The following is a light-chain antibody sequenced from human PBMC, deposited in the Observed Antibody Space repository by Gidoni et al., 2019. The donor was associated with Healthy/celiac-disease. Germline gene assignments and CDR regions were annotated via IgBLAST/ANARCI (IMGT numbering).Light chain of an antibody. CDR2: LGS. J-gene: IGKJ3*01. CDR1: QSLLHSNGYNY. V-gene: IGKV2-28*01. Sequence: DIVMTQSPLSLPVTPGDPASISCRSSQSLLHSNGYNYLNWYLQKPGQSPQLLIYLGSNRASGVPDRFSGRGAGTDFTLKISRVEAEDVGVYYCMQALQTPPTFGPGTKVDIK. CDR3: MQALQTPPT.